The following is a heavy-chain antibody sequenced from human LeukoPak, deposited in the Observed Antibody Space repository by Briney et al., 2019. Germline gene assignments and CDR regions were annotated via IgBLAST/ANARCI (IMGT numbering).Heavy chain of an antibody. V-gene: IGHV3-30*02. CDR3: AKGGDIVVVPSGYFQH. CDR1: GFTFSSYG. CDR2: IRYDGSNK. J-gene: IGHJ1*01. D-gene: IGHD2-2*01. Sequence: GGSLRLSCAASGFTFSSYGMHWVRQAPGKGLEWVAFIRYDGSNKYYADSVKGRFTISRDNSKNTLYLQMNSLRAEDTAVYYCAKGGDIVVVPSGYFQHWGQGTLVTVSS.